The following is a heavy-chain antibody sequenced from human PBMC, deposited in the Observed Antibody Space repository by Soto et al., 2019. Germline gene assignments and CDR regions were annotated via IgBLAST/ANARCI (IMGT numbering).Heavy chain of an antibody. CDR3: ASQIAAAGQYNWFDP. D-gene: IGHD6-13*01. J-gene: IGHJ5*02. CDR2: IYYSGST. Sequence: LNRTVAGASISCYFSSWRRQPPGKGLEWIGYIYYSGSTNYNPSLKSRVTISVDTSKNQVSLKLSSVTAADTAVYYCASQIAAAGQYNWFDPWGQGTLVTVSA. V-gene: IGHV4-59*01. CDR1: GASISCYF.